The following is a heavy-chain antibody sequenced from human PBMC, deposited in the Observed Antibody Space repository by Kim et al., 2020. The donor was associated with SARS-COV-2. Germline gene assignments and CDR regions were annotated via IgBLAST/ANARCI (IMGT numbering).Heavy chain of an antibody. CDR3: VKDIAVADFYYFDY. D-gene: IGHD6-19*01. J-gene: IGHJ4*02. Sequence: SLRLSCAASGFIFDDYAMHWVRQAPGKGLEWVSGISWNSGKIAYADSVKGRFSISRDNAKNSLYLQMNSLRADDTAVYYCVKDIAVADFYYFDYWGQGTLVTVSS. CDR2: ISWNSGKI. V-gene: IGHV3-9*01. CDR1: GFIFDDYA.